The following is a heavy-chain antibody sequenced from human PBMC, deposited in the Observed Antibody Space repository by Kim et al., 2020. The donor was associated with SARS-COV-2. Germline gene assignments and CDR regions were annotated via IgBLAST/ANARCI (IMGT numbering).Heavy chain of an antibody. D-gene: IGHD3-22*01. CDR1: GGSISSSSYY. Sequence: SETLSLTCTVSGGSISSSSYYWGWIRQPPGKGLEWIGSIYYSGSTYYNPSLKSRVTISVDTSKNQFSLKLSSVTAADTAVYYCASLPPMIVVVISEPFDYWGQGTLVTVSS. CDR2: IYYSGST. J-gene: IGHJ4*02. CDR3: ASLPPMIVVVISEPFDY. V-gene: IGHV4-39*01.